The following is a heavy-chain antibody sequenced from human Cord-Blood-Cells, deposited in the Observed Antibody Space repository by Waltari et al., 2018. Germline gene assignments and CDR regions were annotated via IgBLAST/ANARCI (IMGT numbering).Heavy chain of an antibody. CDR2: INPNSGDT. CDR1: GYTFPGHY. J-gene: IGHJ4*02. V-gene: IGHV1-2*02. Sequence: QVQLVQSGAEVKKPGASVKVSCKASGYTFPGHYMPWVRPAPGQGLGWMGWINPNSGDTNNAQKFQGRVTMTRDTSISTAYMELSRLRSDDTAVYYCAREGSIYGSGSYDYWGQGTLVTVSS. CDR3: AREGSIYGSGSYDY. D-gene: IGHD3-10*01.